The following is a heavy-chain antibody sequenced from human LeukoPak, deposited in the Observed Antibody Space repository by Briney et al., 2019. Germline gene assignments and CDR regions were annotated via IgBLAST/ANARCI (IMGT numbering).Heavy chain of an antibody. V-gene: IGHV1-69*13. CDR2: IIPIFGTA. CDR3: ARDYYDSSGPLDY. J-gene: IGHJ4*02. Sequence: SVKVSCKASGGTFSSYAISWVRQAPGQGLEWMGGIIPIFGTANYAQKFQGRVTITADESTSTAYMELSSLRSEDTAVYYCARDYYDSSGPLDYWGQGTLVTVSS. CDR1: GGTFSSYA. D-gene: IGHD3-22*01.